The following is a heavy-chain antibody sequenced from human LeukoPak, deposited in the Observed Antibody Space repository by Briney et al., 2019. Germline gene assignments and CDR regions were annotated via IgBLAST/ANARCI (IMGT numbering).Heavy chain of an antibody. J-gene: IGHJ4*02. CDR3: AKINIGSGWYGAIVY. CDR1: GFTFSNYE. D-gene: IGHD6-19*01. Sequence: GGSLTLSCVASGFTFSNYEWTWVRQAPGKGLEWVSSISSSCSTMYYADSVKGRFTIYRDNAKNSLYLHMNSLRAEDTAIYYCAKINIGSGWYGAIVYWGQGALVTVSS. CDR2: ISSSCSTM. V-gene: IGHV3-48*03.